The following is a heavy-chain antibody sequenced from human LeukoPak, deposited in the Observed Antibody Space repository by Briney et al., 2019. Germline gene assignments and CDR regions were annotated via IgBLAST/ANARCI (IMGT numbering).Heavy chain of an antibody. CDR2: IIPIFGTA. Sequence: GASVKVSCKASGGTFSSYAISWVRQAPGQGLEWMGGIIPIFGTANYAQKFQGRVTITADKSTSTAYMELSSLRSEDTAVYYCARGRVSRGSYDPNWFDPWGQGTLVTVSS. J-gene: IGHJ5*02. V-gene: IGHV1-69*06. CDR1: GGTFSSYA. D-gene: IGHD1-26*01. CDR3: ARGRVSRGSYDPNWFDP.